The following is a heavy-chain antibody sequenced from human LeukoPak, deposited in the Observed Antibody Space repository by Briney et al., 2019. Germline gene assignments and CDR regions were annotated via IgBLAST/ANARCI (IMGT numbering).Heavy chain of an antibody. D-gene: IGHD6-13*01. CDR3: ASIQQLIRRDYYYYYMGV. J-gene: IGHJ6*03. V-gene: IGHV1-8*03. CDR1: GYTFASYD. Sequence: AAVKVSCKASGYTFASYDINWVRQATGQGLEWMGWMNPNSGNTGYAQKFQGRVTITRNTSISTAYMELSSLRSEDTAVYYCASIQQLIRRDYYYYYMGVWGKGTTVTISS. CDR2: MNPNSGNT.